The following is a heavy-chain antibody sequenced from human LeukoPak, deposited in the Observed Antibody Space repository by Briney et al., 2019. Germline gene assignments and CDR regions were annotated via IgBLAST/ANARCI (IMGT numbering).Heavy chain of an antibody. Sequence: AGGSLRLSCAASGFTFSYYWMSWVRQAPGKGLEWVANIKEDGSEKYYVDSVKGRFTISRDNAKNSPYLQMNSLRAEDTAVYYCARLYYCSSTSCYRFDYWGQGTLVNVSS. J-gene: IGHJ4*02. CDR2: IKEDGSEK. V-gene: IGHV3-7*01. CDR1: GFTFSYYW. CDR3: ARLYYCSSTSCYRFDY. D-gene: IGHD2-2*01.